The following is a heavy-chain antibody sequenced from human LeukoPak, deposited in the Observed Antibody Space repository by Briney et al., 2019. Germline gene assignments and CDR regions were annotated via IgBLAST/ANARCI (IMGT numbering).Heavy chain of an antibody. CDR1: GFTFSSYA. Sequence: GGSLRLSCAASGFTFSSYAMSWARQAPGKGLEWVAVMWSDGSYKFHAESVEGRFSISRDNSKNTLYLQMNSLRAEDTALYFCARDPGAGASFLDYWGQGTLVTVSS. CDR2: MWSDGSYK. J-gene: IGHJ4*02. CDR3: ARDPGAGASFLDY. D-gene: IGHD1-26*01. V-gene: IGHV3-33*08.